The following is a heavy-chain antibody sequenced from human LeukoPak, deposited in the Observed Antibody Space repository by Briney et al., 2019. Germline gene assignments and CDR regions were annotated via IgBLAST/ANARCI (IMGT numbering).Heavy chain of an antibody. D-gene: IGHD1-14*01. CDR2: ISSSINYI. J-gene: IGHJ4*02. CDR3: ARSRTSSPYDKNLNF. V-gene: IGHV3-21*01. Sequence: SGGSLRLSCAASGFTFSSYTMSWVREAPGKGLEWVSSISSSINYIYHADSVKGRFTISRDDAQNSVYLQMNSLKDEDTAVYYCARSRTSSPYDKNLNFWGQGTLVIVSS. CDR1: GFTFSSYT.